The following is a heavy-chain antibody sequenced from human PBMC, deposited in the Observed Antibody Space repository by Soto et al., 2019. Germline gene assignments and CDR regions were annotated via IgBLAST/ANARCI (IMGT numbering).Heavy chain of an antibody. CDR2: IYYSGST. Sequence: QVQLQESGPGLVKPSQTLSLTCTVSGGSISSGGYYWSWIRQHPGKGLEWIGYIYYSGSTYYNPSLNSRVTISVDTSKNQFSLKLSAVTAADTAVYYCARDQVAAAGYYYDGMDVWGQGTTVTVSS. V-gene: IGHV4-31*03. CDR3: ARDQVAAAGYYYDGMDV. CDR1: GGSISSGGYY. J-gene: IGHJ6*02. D-gene: IGHD6-13*01.